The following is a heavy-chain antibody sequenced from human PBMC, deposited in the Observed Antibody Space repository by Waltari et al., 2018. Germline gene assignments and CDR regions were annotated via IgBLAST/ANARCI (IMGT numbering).Heavy chain of an antibody. D-gene: IGHD3-10*01. CDR3: ARDRGERWPTKGAFDI. CDR2: IYYSGST. Sequence: QVQLQESGPGLVKPSETLSLTCTVSGASISSYSWTWIRQPPGKGLEWIGYIYYSGSTNYNPSLKSRVTISVDTSKNQFSLKLSSVTAADTAVYYCARDRGERWPTKGAFDIWGQGTMVTVSS. CDR1: GASISSYS. V-gene: IGHV4-59*01. J-gene: IGHJ3*02.